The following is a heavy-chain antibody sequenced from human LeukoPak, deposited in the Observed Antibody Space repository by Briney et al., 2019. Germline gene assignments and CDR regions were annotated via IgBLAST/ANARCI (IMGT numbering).Heavy chain of an antibody. CDR1: GFTSTSYS. V-gene: IGHV3-48*01. Sequence: PCGSLRLSCAASGFTSTSYSMNWVRQAPGKWRAWVSYISSSSSPIYYADSVKGRFTISRDNAHTSMYLRMNSLRAQDTAVYYCARDYYYGFVSFPYYLDVWGKGTTVTVSS. D-gene: IGHD3-10*01. CDR3: ARDYYYGFVSFPYYLDV. CDR2: ISSSSSPI. J-gene: IGHJ6*03.